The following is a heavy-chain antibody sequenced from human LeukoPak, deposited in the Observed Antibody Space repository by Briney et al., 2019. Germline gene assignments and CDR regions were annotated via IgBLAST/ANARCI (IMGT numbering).Heavy chain of an antibody. CDR2: IYYSGST. V-gene: IGHV4-31*03. D-gene: IGHD3-9*01. J-gene: IGHJ4*02. Sequence: SQTLSLTCTVSGGSISSGGYYWSWLRQHPGKGLEWIGYIYYSGSTYYNPSLKSRVTMSLDTSKNQFSLKLSSVTAADTAVYYCARASYDILTGYYFDYWGQGTLVTVSS. CDR3: ARASYDILTGYYFDY. CDR1: GGSISSGGYY.